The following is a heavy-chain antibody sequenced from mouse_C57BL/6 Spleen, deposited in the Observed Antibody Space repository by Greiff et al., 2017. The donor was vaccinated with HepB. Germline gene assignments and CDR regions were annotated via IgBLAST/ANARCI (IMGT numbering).Heavy chain of an antibody. CDR2: IDPEDGDT. V-gene: IGHV14-2*01. J-gene: IGHJ3*01. CDR1: GFNIKDYY. D-gene: IGHD2-4*01. Sequence: EVKLMESGAELVKPGASVKLSCTASGFNIKDYYMHWVKQRTEKGLEWIGRIDPEDGDTKYAPKFQGKATITADKSSNTAYMQLSRLTSEDTAVYDGARVYYDYAPPFAYWGQGTLVTVCA. CDR3: ARVYYDYAPPFAY.